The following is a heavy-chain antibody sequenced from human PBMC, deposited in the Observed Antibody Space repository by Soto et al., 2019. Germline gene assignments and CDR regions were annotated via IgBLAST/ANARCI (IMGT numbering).Heavy chain of an antibody. CDR2: MYYSGST. J-gene: IGHJ6*02. V-gene: IGHV4-61*01. CDR1: GGSVSSGSYY. CDR3: VRDRLRLETPNYYYGMDV. Sequence: ETLYLTCTVSGGSVSSGSYYWSWIRQPPGKGLEWIGHMYYSGSTNYNPSLKSRVTISVDTSKNQFSLKLTSVSAADTAVYYCVRDRLRLETPNYYYGMDVWGQGTTVTVSS. D-gene: IGHD3-16*01.